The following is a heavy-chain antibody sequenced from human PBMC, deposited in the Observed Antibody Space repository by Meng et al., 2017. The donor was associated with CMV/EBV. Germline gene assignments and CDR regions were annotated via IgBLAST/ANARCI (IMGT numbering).Heavy chain of an antibody. CDR1: GYTFTSYG. CDR2: ISAYNGNT. V-gene: IGHV1-18*01. J-gene: IGHJ6*02. Sequence: ASVKVSCKASGYTFTSYGISWVRQAPGQGLEWMGWISAYNGNTNYAQELQGRVTMTTDTSTSTAYMELRSLRSDDTAVYYCARDDLRKGIRLRNYYYGMDVWGQGTTVTVSS. D-gene: IGHD3-3*02. CDR3: ARDDLRKGIRLRNYYYGMDV.